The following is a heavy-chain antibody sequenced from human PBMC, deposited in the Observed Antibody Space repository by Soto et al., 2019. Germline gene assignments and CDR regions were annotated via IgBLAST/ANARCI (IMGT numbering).Heavy chain of an antibody. CDR1: GDSISSGDYF. Sequence: QVQLQESGPGLVRPSQTLSLTCNVSGDSISSGDYFWSWIRQTPGKGLEWIGFIHHRGPAFSNPSVTRRVTISVATSKNQFSMEVSSVPAADTAVYFCARDEVQGLAAGGRFVYWGQGTLVTVSS. CDR2: IHHRGPA. CDR3: ARDEVQGLAAGGRFVY. J-gene: IGHJ4*02. V-gene: IGHV4-31*03. D-gene: IGHD6-13*01.